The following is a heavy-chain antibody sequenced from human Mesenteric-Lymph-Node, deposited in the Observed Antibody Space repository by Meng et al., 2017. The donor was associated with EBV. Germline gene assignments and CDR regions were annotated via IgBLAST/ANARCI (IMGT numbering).Heavy chain of an antibody. Sequence: VRQAPGQGLEWMGGIIYPGDSDTRYSPSFQGQVTISADKSISTAYLQWSSLKASDTAMYYCARQRRGSEDGFDPWGQGTLVTVSS. J-gene: IGHJ5*02. V-gene: IGHV5-51*01. CDR3: ARQRRGSEDGFDP. D-gene: IGHD3-10*01. CDR2: IYPGDSDT.